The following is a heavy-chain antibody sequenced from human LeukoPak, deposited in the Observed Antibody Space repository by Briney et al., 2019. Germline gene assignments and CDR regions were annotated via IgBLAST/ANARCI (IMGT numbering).Heavy chain of an antibody. CDR3: ARDGWPLDS. J-gene: IGHJ5*01. D-gene: IGHD6-19*01. Sequence: PAGGSLRLSCAASGFRIGSYWKSWVRQAPRKGMEWVANINLDGSEKYYVDSVKGRFTLSRDNARNSLYLQMNSLSVEDTAVYFCARDGWPLDSWGRGALVTVSS. V-gene: IGHV3-7*04. CDR2: INLDGSEK. CDR1: GFRIGSYW.